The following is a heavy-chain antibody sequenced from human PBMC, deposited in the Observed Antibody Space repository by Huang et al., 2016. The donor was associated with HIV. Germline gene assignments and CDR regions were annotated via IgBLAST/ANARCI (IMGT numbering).Heavy chain of an antibody. Sequence: QLQLQESGSGLVKPSQTLSLTCTVSGGPISRGGYSWSWIRQPPGKGLEWIGYISHRGSTHYNPSRKSRITMAVDRSTNHFSLKLTTVTAADTAVYYCARGILGAVTTNYFDYWGQGTLVTVSS. CDR3: ARGILGAVTTNYFDY. CDR2: ISHRGST. CDR1: GGPISRGGYS. J-gene: IGHJ4*02. V-gene: IGHV4-30-2*01. D-gene: IGHD4-17*01.